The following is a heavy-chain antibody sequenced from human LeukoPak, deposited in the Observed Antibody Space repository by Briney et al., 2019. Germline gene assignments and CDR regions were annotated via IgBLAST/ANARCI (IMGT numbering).Heavy chain of an antibody. D-gene: IGHD6-19*01. CDR1: GGSISTYY. V-gene: IGHV4-39*07. Sequence: SETLSLTCTVSGGSISTYYWGWIRQPPGRGLEWIGSIYHSGSTYYNPSLRSRVTISLDTSKNQFSLKLNSVTAADTAVYYCARAGGSGLIDYWGQGILVTVSS. CDR3: ARAGGSGLIDY. J-gene: IGHJ4*02. CDR2: IYHSGST.